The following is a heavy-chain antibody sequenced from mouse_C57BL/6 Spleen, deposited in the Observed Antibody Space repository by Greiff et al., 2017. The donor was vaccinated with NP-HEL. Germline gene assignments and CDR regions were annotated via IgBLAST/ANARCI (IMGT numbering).Heavy chain of an antibody. CDR1: GFTFSDYG. V-gene: IGHV5-17*01. Sequence: EVMLVESGGGLVKPGGSLKLSCAASGFTFSDYGMHWVRQAPEKGLEWVAYISSGSSTIYYADTVKGRFTISRDNAKNTLFLQMTSLRSEDTAMYYCARHGSSWYYAMDYWGQGTSVTVSS. CDR2: ISSGSSTI. CDR3: ARHGSSWYYAMDY. J-gene: IGHJ4*01. D-gene: IGHD1-1*01.